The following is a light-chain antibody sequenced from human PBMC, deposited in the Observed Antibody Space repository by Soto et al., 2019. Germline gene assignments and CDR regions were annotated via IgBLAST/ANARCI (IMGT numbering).Light chain of an antibody. CDR3: VAWDDNLSSRV. J-gene: IGLJ3*02. Sequence: QSVLTQPPSLSGTPGQTVTISFIGGRSNIGSAIVHWYQQLPGTAPSHLIYMNSQRPSGVPDRLSGSKSGTSASLVITGLRPEDEADYYCVAWDDNLSSRVFGGGTKVTVL. V-gene: IGLV1-47*01. CDR1: RSNIGSAI. CDR2: MNS.